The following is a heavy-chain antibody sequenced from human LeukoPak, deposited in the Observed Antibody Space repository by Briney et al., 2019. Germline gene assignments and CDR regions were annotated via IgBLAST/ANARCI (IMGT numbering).Heavy chain of an antibody. J-gene: IGHJ3*02. CDR3: ARGVGQDAFDI. D-gene: IGHD1-26*01. V-gene: IGHV3-23*01. CDR2: ISGSGGST. Sequence: PGGSLRLSCAASGFTFSSYAMSWVSQAPGKGLEWVSAISGSGGSTYYADSVKGRFTISRDNSKNTLYLQMTNLRVEDTAVYYCARGVGQDAFDIWGQGTMVTVSS. CDR1: GFTFSSYA.